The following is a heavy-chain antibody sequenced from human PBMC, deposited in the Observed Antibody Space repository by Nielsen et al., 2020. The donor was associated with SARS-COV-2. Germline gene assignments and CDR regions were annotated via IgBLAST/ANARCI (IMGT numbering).Heavy chain of an antibody. V-gene: IGHV2-70*01. D-gene: IGHD6-6*01. CDR3: ARIRRGSSSSVYYYYGMDV. CDR2: IDWDDDK. Sequence: SGPTLVKPTQTLTLTCTFSGFSLSTSGMCVSWIRQPPGKALEWLALIDWDDDKYYSTSLKTRLTISKDTSKNQVVLTMTNMDPVDTATYYCARIRRGSSSSVYYYYGMDVWGQETTVTVSS. CDR1: GFSLSTSGMC. J-gene: IGHJ6*02.